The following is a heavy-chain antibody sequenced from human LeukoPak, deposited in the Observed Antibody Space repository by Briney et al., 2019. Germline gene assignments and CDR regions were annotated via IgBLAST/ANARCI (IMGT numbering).Heavy chain of an antibody. CDR3: ARDFPGIYDSSGYPLDY. CDR2: IYTSGST. V-gene: IGHV4-61*02. D-gene: IGHD3-22*01. J-gene: IGHJ4*02. Sequence: SETLSLTCTVSGDSISSGDYYWSWIRQPAGKGLEWIGRIYTSGSTNYNHSLKSRVTISVDTSKNQFSLKLTSVTAADTAVYYCARDFPGIYDSSGYPLDYWGQGTLVTVSS. CDR1: GDSISSGDYY.